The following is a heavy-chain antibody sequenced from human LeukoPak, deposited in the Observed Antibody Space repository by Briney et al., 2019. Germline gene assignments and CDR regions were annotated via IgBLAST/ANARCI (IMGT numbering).Heavy chain of an antibody. Sequence: ASVKVSCKASGYTFTSYYMHWVRQAPGQGLEWMGIINPSGGSTSYAQKFQGRVTMTRDMSTSTVYMELSSLRSEDTAVYYCAREGGDYDILTGYSHYYYYYMDVWGKGTTVTISS. D-gene: IGHD3-9*01. CDR2: INPSGGST. V-gene: IGHV1-46*01. CDR3: AREGGDYDILTGYSHYYYYYMDV. J-gene: IGHJ6*03. CDR1: GYTFTSYY.